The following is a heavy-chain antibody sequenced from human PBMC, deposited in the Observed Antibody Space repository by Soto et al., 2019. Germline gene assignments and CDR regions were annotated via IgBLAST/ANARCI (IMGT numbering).Heavy chain of an antibody. D-gene: IGHD1-26*01. J-gene: IGHJ6*02. V-gene: IGHV3-23*01. CDR1: GFTFGNYA. CDR3: AGEPKGGAYDMDV. CDR2: IGGTGNNI. Sequence: GGSLRLSCAASGFTFGNYAMSWVRQAPGKGLQWVSAIGGTGNNIYYADSVKGRFIISRDKSKNTLYLQMNLLRGEDTAVYYCAGEPKGGAYDMDVWGQGTTVTVS.